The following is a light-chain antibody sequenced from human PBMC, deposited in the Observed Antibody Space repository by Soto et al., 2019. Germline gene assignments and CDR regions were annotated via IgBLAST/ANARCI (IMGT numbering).Light chain of an antibody. Sequence: QSVLTQPASVSGSPGQSITISCTGTSSDIGGYNYVSWYQQHPGKAPKLMIFEVRNRPSGVSNRFSGSKSGNTASLTISGLQAEDEAVYSCNSSTSASTLVFGGGTKVTVL. V-gene: IGLV2-14*01. CDR2: EVR. CDR3: NSSTSASTLV. CDR1: SSDIGGYNY. J-gene: IGLJ3*02.